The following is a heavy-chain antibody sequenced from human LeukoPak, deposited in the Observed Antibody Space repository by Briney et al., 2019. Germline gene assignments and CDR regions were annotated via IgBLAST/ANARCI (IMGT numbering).Heavy chain of an antibody. D-gene: IGHD6-19*01. CDR3: ARGSGWYGGFDY. Sequence: GASVEVSCKASGYTFTSYDINWVRQATGQGPEWMGWMNPNSGNTGYAQKFQGRVTITRNTSISTAYMELSSLRSEDTAVYYCARGSGWYGGFDYWGQGTLVTVSS. J-gene: IGHJ4*02. CDR1: GYTFTSYD. V-gene: IGHV1-8*01. CDR2: MNPNSGNT.